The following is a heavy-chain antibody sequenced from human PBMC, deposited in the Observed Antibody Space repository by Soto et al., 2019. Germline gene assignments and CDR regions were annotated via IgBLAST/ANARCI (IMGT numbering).Heavy chain of an antibody. V-gene: IGHV4-59*08. CDR3: ASFGIAVAGFT. CDR2: IYYSGST. D-gene: IGHD6-19*01. J-gene: IGHJ3*01. CDR1: GDSISNNYH. Sequence: PSETLSLTCTVSGDSISNNYHWGWIRQPPGKGLEWIGYIYYSGSTNYNPSLKSRVTISVDTSKNQFSLKLSSVTAADTAVYYCASFGIAVAGFTWGQGTMVTVSS.